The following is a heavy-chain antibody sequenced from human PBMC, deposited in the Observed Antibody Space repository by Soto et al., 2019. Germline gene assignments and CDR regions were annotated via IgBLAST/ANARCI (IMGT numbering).Heavy chain of an antibody. CDR2: IGTAGDT. Sequence: GGSLRLSCAASGFTFSSYDMHWVRQATGKGLEWVSAIGTAGDTYYPGSVKGRFTISRENAKNSLYLQMNSLRAEDTAVYYCARDYYGSGSYLDYYYGMDVWGQGTTVTVSS. V-gene: IGHV3-13*01. J-gene: IGHJ6*02. CDR3: ARDYYGSGSYLDYYYGMDV. CDR1: GFTFSSYD. D-gene: IGHD3-10*01.